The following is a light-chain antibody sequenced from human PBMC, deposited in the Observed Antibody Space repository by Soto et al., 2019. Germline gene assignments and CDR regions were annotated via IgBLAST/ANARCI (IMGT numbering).Light chain of an antibody. V-gene: IGLV2-8*01. CDR1: SSDVGGYNS. CDR3: TSYAGSNNLL. J-gene: IGLJ2*01. Sequence: QSALAQPPSASGSPGQSVTISCTGTSSDVGGYNSVAWYQQHPGKAPKLMIYEVSKRPSGVPDRFSGSRSGNTASLTVSGLQAEDEADCYCTSYAGSNNLLFGGGTK. CDR2: EVS.